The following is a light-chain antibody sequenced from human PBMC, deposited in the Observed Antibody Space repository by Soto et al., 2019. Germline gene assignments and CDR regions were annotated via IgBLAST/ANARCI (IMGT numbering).Light chain of an antibody. J-gene: IGLJ3*02. CDR3: SSYTSQSSRV. Sequence: QSVLTQPASVSGSPGQSITITCSGTSSDVGAYKYVSWYQQHPGSVPKLLIYEVRNRASGVSNRFSGSKSGDTASLTISGLQAEDEADYYCSSYTSQSSRVFGGGTKLTVL. CDR2: EVR. V-gene: IGLV2-14*01. CDR1: SSDVGAYKY.